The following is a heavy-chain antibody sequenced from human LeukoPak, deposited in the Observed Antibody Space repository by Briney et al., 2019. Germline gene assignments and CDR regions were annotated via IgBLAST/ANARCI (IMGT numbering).Heavy chain of an antibody. CDR3: AKGSGGSCYTSNDY. CDR2: ISGSGGST. Sequence: GGSLRLSCAAPGFTFSSYAMSWVRQAPGKGLEWVSVISGSGGSTYYADSVKGRFTISRDNSKNTLYLQMNSLGAEDTAVYYCAKGSGGSCYTSNDYWGQGTLVTVSS. J-gene: IGHJ4*02. V-gene: IGHV3-23*01. CDR1: GFTFSSYA. D-gene: IGHD2-15*01.